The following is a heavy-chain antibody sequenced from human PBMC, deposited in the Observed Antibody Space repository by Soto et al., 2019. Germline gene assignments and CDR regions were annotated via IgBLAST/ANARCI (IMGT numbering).Heavy chain of an antibody. CDR2: IWYDGSNK. J-gene: IGHJ6*02. CDR3: ARGGGSGSSFVGYYYYTLDV. Sequence: QVQLVESGGGVVQPGRSLRLSCTASGFTFSTYGMHWVRQAPGKGLGWVTVIWYDGSNKYYADSVKGRFTIYRDNSKNTLYLQMKSLRADDTAVYYCARGGGSGSSFVGYYYYTLDVWGQGTTVTVSS. V-gene: IGHV3-33*01. D-gene: IGHD1-26*01. CDR1: GFTFSTYG.